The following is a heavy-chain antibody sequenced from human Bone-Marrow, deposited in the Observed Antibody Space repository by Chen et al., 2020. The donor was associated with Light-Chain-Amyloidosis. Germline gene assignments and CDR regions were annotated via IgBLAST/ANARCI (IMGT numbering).Heavy chain of an antibody. D-gene: IGHD6-19*01. Sequence: QVQLVESGGGVVQPGRSLRLSCAASGFTFSSYAMHWVRQAPGKGLEWVAVISYDGSNKYYADSVKGRFTISRDNSKNTLYLQMNSLRAEDTAVYYCARGHSSGWYGAGNYWGQGTLVTVSS. CDR2: ISYDGSNK. CDR3: ARGHSSGWYGAGNY. CDR1: GFTFSSYA. V-gene: IGHV3-30*04. J-gene: IGHJ4*02.